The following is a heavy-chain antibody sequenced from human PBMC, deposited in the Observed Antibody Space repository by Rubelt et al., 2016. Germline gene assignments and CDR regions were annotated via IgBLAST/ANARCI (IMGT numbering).Heavy chain of an antibody. V-gene: IGHV1-18*01. CDR1: GGTFSSYA. CDR2: ISAYNGNT. CDR3: ARVPGLEWLLSQDY. D-gene: IGHD3-3*01. Sequence: QVQLVQSGAEVKKPGSSVKVSCKASGGTFSSYAISWVRQAPGQGLEWMGGISAYNGNTNYAQKFQGRVTMTTDTSTSTAYMELRSLRSDDTAVYYCARVPGLEWLLSQDYWGQGTLVTVSS. J-gene: IGHJ4*02.